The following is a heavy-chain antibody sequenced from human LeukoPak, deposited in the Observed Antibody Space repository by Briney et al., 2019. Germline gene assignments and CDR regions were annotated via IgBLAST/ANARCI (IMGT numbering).Heavy chain of an antibody. Sequence: GGSLRLSCAASGFTFSSYGMHWVRQAPGKGLEWVAFIRYDGSNKYYADSVKGRFTISRDNSKNTLYLQMNSLRAEDTAVYYCAKDALAARSYFDYWGQGTLVTVSS. CDR3: AKDALAARSYFDY. J-gene: IGHJ4*02. D-gene: IGHD6-6*01. CDR2: IRYDGSNK. CDR1: GFTFSSYG. V-gene: IGHV3-30*02.